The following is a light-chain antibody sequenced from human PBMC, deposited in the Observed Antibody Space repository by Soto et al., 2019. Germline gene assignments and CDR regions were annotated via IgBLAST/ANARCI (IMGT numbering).Light chain of an antibody. V-gene: IGLV2-14*01. CDR1: SSDVGAYNYNY. CDR2: EVS. CDR3: SSYPTSHIMI. Sequence: QSALTQPASVSGSPGQSITISCTGTSSDVGAYNYNYVSWFQQYPGKAPKLMIYEVSHRPSGVSNRFSGSKSGNTASLTISGLQADEEADYYCSSYPTSHIMIFAGGTRVTVL. J-gene: IGLJ2*01.